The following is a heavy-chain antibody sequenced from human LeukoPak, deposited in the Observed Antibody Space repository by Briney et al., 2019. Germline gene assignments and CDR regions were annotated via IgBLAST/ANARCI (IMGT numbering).Heavy chain of an antibody. J-gene: IGHJ2*01. CDR1: GGSNSSYY. V-gene: IGHV4-59*08. Sequence: PSETLSLTGTVSGGSNSSYYWSWIRQPPGKGLEWIGYIYYSGSTNYNPSLKSRLTISVDTSKNQFSLKLSSVTAADTAVYYCARHRQRYFDLWGRGTLVTVSS. D-gene: IGHD6-6*01. CDR3: ARHRQRYFDL. CDR2: IYYSGST.